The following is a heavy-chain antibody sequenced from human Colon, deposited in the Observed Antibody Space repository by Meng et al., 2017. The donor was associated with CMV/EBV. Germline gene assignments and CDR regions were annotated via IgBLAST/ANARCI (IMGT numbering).Heavy chain of an antibody. V-gene: IGHV3-30*02. Sequence: GESLKISCSTSGFTFSSYSLNWVRQAPGKGLEWVALIHYDGSKKYYADSVKGRFTISRDNAKNTLFLQINSLRVEDTAVYYCARVSDDHTQTSLHSWGQGTLVTVSS. CDR3: ARVSDDHTQTSLHS. D-gene: IGHD1-14*01. CDR1: GFTFSSYS. J-gene: IGHJ4*02. CDR2: IHYDGSKK.